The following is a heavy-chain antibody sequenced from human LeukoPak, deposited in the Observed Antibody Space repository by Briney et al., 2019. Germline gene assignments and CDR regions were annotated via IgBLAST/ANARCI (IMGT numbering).Heavy chain of an antibody. J-gene: IGHJ4*02. D-gene: IGHD3-10*01. V-gene: IGHV3-15*01. CDR1: GFTFSNAW. CDR2: IKSKTDGGTT. CDR3: TTGPQTPSQLLWFGELSYFDY. Sequence: SGGSLRLSCAASGFTFSNAWMSWVRQAPGKGLEWVGRIKSKTDGGTTDYAAPVKGRFTISRDDSKNTLYLQMNSLKTEDTAVYYCTTGPQTPSQLLWFGELSYFDYWGQGILVTVSS.